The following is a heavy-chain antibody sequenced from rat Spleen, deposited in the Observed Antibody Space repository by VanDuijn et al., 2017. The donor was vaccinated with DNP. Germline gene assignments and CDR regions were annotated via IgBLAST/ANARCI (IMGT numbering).Heavy chain of an antibody. V-gene: IGHV5-31*01. CDR3: AKAGGYSPWYFDY. CDR2: ITSSGGST. CDR1: GFNFNNYW. D-gene: IGHD1-11*01. J-gene: IGHJ2*01. Sequence: EVKLVESGGGLVQPGRSLKLSCAASGFNFNNYWMGWVRQVPGKGLEWVASITSSGGSTYYPDSVKGRFTISRDNAKNTLYLQMDSLRSEETATYYCAKAGGYSPWYFDYWGQGVMVTVSS.